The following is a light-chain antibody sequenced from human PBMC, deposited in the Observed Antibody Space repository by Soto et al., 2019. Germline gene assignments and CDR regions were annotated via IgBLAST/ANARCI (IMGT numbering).Light chain of an antibody. Sequence: QSALTQPASVSGSPGQSITISWTGTSSDVGAYNFVSWHQQHPGKAPKLMIYNVYDRPSGISYRFSGSKSGNTASLTISGLQGEDEADYYCSAYTVSRTYVFGTGTKLTVL. CDR3: SAYTVSRTYV. V-gene: IGLV2-14*03. CDR2: NVY. CDR1: SSDVGAYNF. J-gene: IGLJ1*01.